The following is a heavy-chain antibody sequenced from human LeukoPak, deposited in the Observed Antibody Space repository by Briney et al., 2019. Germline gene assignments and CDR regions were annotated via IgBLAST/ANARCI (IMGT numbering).Heavy chain of an antibody. J-gene: IGHJ4*02. CDR2: IYTSGST. Sequence: PSETLSLTCTVSGGSISSGSYYWSWIRQPAGKGLEWIGRIYTSGSTNYNPSLKSRVTISVDTSKSQFSLKLSSVTAADTAVYYCARGGRYYDSSGYYSIDYWGQGTLVTVSS. V-gene: IGHV4-61*02. CDR3: ARGGRYYDSSGYYSIDY. CDR1: GGSISSGSYY. D-gene: IGHD3-22*01.